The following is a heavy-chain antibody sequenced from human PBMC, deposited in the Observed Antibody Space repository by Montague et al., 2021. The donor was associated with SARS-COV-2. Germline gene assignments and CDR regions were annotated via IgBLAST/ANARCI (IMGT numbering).Heavy chain of an antibody. CDR3: ARDGGINSRPRPHTFHY. CDR1: GDSVSSNSAA. J-gene: IGHJ4*02. CDR2: TYYRSKWYN. Sequence: CAISGDSVSSNSAAWNWIRQSPSRGLEWLGRTYYRSKWYNDCAVSVKSRITINPDTSKNQFSLQLNSVTPEDTAVYYCARDGGINSRPRPHTFHYWGQGTLVTVPS. V-gene: IGHV6-1*01. D-gene: IGHD3-10*01.